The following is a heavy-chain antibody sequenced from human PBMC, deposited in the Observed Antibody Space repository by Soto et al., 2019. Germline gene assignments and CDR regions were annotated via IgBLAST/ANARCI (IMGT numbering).Heavy chain of an antibody. CDR3: AKGGVRIAAAGLNWFDP. CDR2: ISGSGGST. CDR1: GFTFSSYA. V-gene: IGHV3-23*01. J-gene: IGHJ5*02. D-gene: IGHD6-13*01. Sequence: GGSLRLSCAASGFTFSSYAMSWVRQAPGKGLEWVSAISGSGGSTYYADSVKGRFTISRDNSKNTLYLQMNSLRAEDTAVYYCAKGGVRIAAAGLNWFDPWGQGTLVTVSS.